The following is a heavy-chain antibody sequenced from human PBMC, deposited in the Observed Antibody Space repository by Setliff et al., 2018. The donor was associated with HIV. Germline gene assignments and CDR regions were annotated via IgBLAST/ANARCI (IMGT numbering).Heavy chain of an antibody. CDR2: LSVNGGSI. Sequence: GGSLRLSCSASGFTFSNYTMHWVRQAPGKGLEYVSALSVNGGSIYYADSVKGRFTISRDNSKNTLNLQMNTLRAEDTAMYYCAKVGREYNGYDLTFDSWGQGTLVTVSS. J-gene: IGHJ4*02. V-gene: IGHV3-64*04. CDR3: AKVGREYNGYDLTFDS. D-gene: IGHD5-12*01. CDR1: GFTFSNYT.